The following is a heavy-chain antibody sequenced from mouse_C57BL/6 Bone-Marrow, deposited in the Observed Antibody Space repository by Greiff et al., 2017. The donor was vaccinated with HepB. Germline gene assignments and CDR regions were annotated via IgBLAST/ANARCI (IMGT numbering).Heavy chain of an antibody. CDR1: GFNIKDYY. D-gene: IGHD1-1*01. Sequence: EVQLQQSGAELVKPGVSVKLSCTASGFNIKDYYMHWVKQRTEQGLEWIGRIDPEDGETKYAPKLQGKATITADTSSNTAYLQLSSLTSEDTAVYYCAGLRGSRTRFDYWGQGTTLTVSS. CDR3: AGLRGSRTRFDY. CDR2: IDPEDGET. J-gene: IGHJ2*01. V-gene: IGHV14-2*01.